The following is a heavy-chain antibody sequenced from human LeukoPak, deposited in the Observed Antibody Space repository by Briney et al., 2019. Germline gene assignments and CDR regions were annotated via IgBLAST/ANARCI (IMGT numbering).Heavy chain of an antibody. Sequence: PETLSLTCTVSGGSTSRYYSSWIRQTPGKELEWIGYFYYSGSANYNPSLKSRVSISVNTSRNQLSLMLTSVTAADTAVYYCAIDLTSGFDYWGQGTLVTVSS. J-gene: IGHJ4*02. CDR3: AIDLTSGFDY. CDR1: GGSTSRYY. D-gene: IGHD3-10*01. CDR2: FYYSGSA. V-gene: IGHV4-59*08.